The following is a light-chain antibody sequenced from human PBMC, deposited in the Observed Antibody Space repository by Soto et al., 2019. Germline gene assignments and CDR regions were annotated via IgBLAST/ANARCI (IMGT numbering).Light chain of an antibody. J-gene: IGKJ5*01. V-gene: IGKV3-11*01. CDR2: DAS. CDR1: QSVSTY. CDR3: QQRSNWIT. Sequence: EIVLTQSPVTLSLSPGERATLSCRASQSVSTYLGWYQQKPGQAPRLLIYDASNRATGIPARFSGSGSGTDFTLTISGLEPEDFAVYYCQQRSNWITFGQGTRLEIK.